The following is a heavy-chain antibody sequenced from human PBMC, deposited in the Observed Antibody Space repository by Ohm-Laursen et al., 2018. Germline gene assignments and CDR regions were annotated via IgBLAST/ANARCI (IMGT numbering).Heavy chain of an antibody. Sequence: TLSLTCTVSGGSISSYYWSWIRQPPGKGLEWIGYIYYSGSTNYNPSLKSRVTISVDTSKNQFSLKLSSVTAADTAVYYCARAVIGHIAWFDPWGRGTLVTVSS. CDR2: IYYSGST. J-gene: IGHJ5*02. V-gene: IGHV4-59*01. D-gene: IGHD2-21*01. CDR1: GGSISSYY. CDR3: ARAVIGHIAWFDP.